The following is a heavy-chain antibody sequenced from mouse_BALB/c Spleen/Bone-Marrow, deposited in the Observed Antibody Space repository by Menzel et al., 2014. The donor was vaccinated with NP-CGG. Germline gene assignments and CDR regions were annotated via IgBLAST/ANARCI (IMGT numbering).Heavy chain of an antibody. CDR1: GYSITSDYA. V-gene: IGHV3-2*02. J-gene: IGHJ2*01. Sequence: DVKLVESGPGLVKPSQSLSLTCTVTGYSITSDYAWNWIRQFPGNKLEWMGNINYSGSTSYNPSLKSRISITRDTSKNQFFLQLNSVTTEDTATCYCARGRDYFDYWGQGTTLTVSS. CDR2: INYSGST. CDR3: ARGRDYFDY.